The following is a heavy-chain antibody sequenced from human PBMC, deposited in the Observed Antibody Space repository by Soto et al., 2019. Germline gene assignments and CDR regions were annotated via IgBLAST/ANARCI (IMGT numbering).Heavy chain of an antibody. CDR1: GYTLTGSS. Sequence: ASVKVSGKASGYTLTGSSISWVRQAPGQGLEWMGWISADNGNTNNAQKLQGRVTMNTDTSTSTAYMELRSLRSDDTAVYYCARGGYSNSGYDLNYYYYGMDVWGQGTTVTVSS. V-gene: IGHV1-18*01. J-gene: IGHJ6*02. CDR2: ISADNGNT. D-gene: IGHD5-12*01. CDR3: ARGGYSNSGYDLNYYYYGMDV.